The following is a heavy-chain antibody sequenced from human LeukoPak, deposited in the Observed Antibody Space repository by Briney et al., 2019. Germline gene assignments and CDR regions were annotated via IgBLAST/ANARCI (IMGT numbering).Heavy chain of an antibody. CDR2: INHSGST. CDR3: ATNVPGTTYFDP. V-gene: IGHV4-34*01. CDR1: GDSFSGYY. D-gene: IGHD1-14*01. J-gene: IGHJ4*02. Sequence: PSETLCLTCAVYGDSFSGYYWTWIRQPPGKGLEWIGEINHSGSTNYNPSLKSRVTISVDMSKNQFSLNLTSVTAADTAIYYCATNVPGTTYFDPWGQGTLVTVSS.